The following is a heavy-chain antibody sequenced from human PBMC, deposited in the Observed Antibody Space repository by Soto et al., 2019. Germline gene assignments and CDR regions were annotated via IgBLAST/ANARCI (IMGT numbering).Heavy chain of an antibody. CDR1: GGSISSGGYY. CDR3: ARDGRSSSHYYYYGMYV. J-gene: IGHJ6*02. Sequence: SETLSLTCTFSGGSISSGGYYWSWIRQHPGKGLEWIGYIYYSGSTYYNPSLKSRVTISVDTSKNQFSLKLSSVTAADTAVYYCARDGRSSSHYYYYGMYVWGQGTTVTVSS. V-gene: IGHV4-31*03. D-gene: IGHD6-13*01. CDR2: IYYSGST.